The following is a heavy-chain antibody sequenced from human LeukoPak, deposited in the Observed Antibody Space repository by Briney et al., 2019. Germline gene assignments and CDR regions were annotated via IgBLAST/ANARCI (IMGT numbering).Heavy chain of an antibody. J-gene: IGHJ6*02. CDR1: RGSVKTYS. CDR2: VSYSGAA. Sequence: TPSETLSLTCTVSRGSVKTYSWSWVRQPPGKGLEWIGYVSYSGAANYNPSLKSRVTISVDTSKNQFSLKLSSVTAADTAVYYCARHPVGPGGLDVWGQGTTVTVSS. CDR3: ARHPVGPGGLDV. V-gene: IGHV4-59*08.